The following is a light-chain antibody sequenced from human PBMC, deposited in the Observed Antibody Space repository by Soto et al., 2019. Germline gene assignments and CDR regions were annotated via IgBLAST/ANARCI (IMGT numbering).Light chain of an antibody. CDR1: SSNIGAGYD. J-gene: IGLJ2*01. CDR2: GNS. Sequence: QSVLTQPASVSGAPGQRVTISCTGSSSNIGAGYDVHWYQQLPGTAPKLLIYGNSNRPSGVPDRFSGSKSGTSASLAITGLQAEDEADYYCHSYDRSLSGVVFGGGTKVTVL. CDR3: HSYDRSLSGVV. V-gene: IGLV1-40*01.